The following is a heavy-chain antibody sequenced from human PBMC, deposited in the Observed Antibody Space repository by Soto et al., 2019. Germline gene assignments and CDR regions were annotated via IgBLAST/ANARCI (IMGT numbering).Heavy chain of an antibody. CDR2: IWYDGSNK. D-gene: IGHD6-6*01. CDR3: ARDSNSSSSGDYYYYMDV. Sequence: GGSLRLSCAASGFTFSSYGMHWVRQAPGKGLEWVAVIWYDGSNKYYADSVKGRFTISRDNSKNTLYLQMNSLRAEDTAVYYCARDSNSSSSGDYYYYMDVWGKGTTVTVSS. J-gene: IGHJ6*03. CDR1: GFTFSSYG. V-gene: IGHV3-33*01.